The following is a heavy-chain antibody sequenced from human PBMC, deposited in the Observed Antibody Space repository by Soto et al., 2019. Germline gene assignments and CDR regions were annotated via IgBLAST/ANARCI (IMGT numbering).Heavy chain of an antibody. V-gene: IGHV4-31*03. J-gene: IGHJ6*02. Sequence: QVQLQESGPGLVKPSQTLSLTCTVSGGSISSGGYYWSWIRQHPGKGLEWIGYIYYSGSTYYNPSLKSRVTISVDTSKNQFSLKLSSVTAADTAVYYCARGSSLTGRDFWSGYSYYYYGMDVWGQGTTVTVSS. CDR3: ARGSSLTGRDFWSGYSYYYYGMDV. D-gene: IGHD3-3*01. CDR2: IYYSGST. CDR1: GGSISSGGYY.